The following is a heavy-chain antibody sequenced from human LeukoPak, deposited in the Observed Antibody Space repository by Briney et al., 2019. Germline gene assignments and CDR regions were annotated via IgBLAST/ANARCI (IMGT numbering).Heavy chain of an antibody. Sequence: PSETLSLTCTVSAGSISSYYWSWIRQPPGKGLEWIGYIYYSGSTNYNPSLKSRVTISVDTSKNQFSLKLSSVTAADTAVYYCARGSGGDYGYCSTTSCYTPFHYWGQGTLVTVSS. D-gene: IGHD2-2*02. J-gene: IGHJ4*02. CDR1: AGSISSYY. V-gene: IGHV4-59*01. CDR2: IYYSGST. CDR3: ARGSGGDYGYCSTTSCYTPFHY.